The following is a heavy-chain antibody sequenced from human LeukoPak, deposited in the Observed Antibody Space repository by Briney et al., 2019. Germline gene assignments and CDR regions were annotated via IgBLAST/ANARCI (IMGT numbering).Heavy chain of an antibody. V-gene: IGHV5-51*01. CDR2: IYPGDSDT. D-gene: IGHD5-12*01. Sequence: GESLKISCKGSGYSFTSYWIGWVRQMPGKGLEWMGIIYPGDSDTRYSPSFQGQVTISADKSISTAYLQWSSLKTEDTAVYYCTTEVASYFDYWGQGTLVTVSS. CDR1: GYSFTSYW. CDR3: TTEVASYFDY. J-gene: IGHJ4*02.